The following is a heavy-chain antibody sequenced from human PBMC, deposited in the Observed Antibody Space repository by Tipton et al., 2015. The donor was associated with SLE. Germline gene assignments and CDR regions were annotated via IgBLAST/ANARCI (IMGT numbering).Heavy chain of an antibody. D-gene: IGHD7-27*01. V-gene: IGHV4-61*02. CDR1: GGSISSGSYY. CDR3: ARGIWGLGY. J-gene: IGHJ4*02. Sequence: TLSLTCTVSGGSISSGSYYWSWIRQPAGKGLEWIGRVYTSGSTNYNPSLKSRVTISVDTSKNQFSLKLTSVTAADTAVYYCARGIWGLGYWGQGTLVTVSS. CDR2: VYTSGST.